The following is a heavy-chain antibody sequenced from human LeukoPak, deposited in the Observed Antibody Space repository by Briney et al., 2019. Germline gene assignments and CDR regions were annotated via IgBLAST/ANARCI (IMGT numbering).Heavy chain of an antibody. CDR2: INPSGGST. Sequence: GASVKVSCKASGYTFTSYYMHWVRQAPGQGLEWMGIINPSGGSTSYAQKFQGRVTMTRNTSISTAYMELSSLRSEDTAVYYCARTQRGGWLVSRHNWFDPWGQGTLVTVSS. CDR1: GYTFTSYY. D-gene: IGHD6-19*01. V-gene: IGHV1-46*01. CDR3: ARTQRGGWLVSRHNWFDP. J-gene: IGHJ5*02.